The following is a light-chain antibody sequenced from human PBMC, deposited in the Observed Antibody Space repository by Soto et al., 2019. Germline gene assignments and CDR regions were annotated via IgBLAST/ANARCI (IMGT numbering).Light chain of an antibody. CDR2: AAS. CDR1: QGISNF. V-gene: IGKV1-27*01. Sequence: DIQMTQSPSSLSASVGDRVTITCRASQGISNFLAWYQQKPGKVPNLLIYAASTLRSGVPSRFSGSGSGADFTLTISSLEPEDFAVYYCQQRSNWPPLTFGGGTKVDIK. J-gene: IGKJ4*01. CDR3: QQRSNWPPLT.